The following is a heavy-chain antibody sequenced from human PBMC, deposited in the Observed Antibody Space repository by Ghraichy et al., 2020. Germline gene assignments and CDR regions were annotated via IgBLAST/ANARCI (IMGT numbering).Heavy chain of an antibody. D-gene: IGHD2-15*01. J-gene: IGHJ6*01. V-gene: IGHV4-39*01. CDR2: IYYSGST. Sequence: SETLSLTCTVSGVSISTSRHYWGWIRQPPGKGLEWIGTIYYSGSTYYNPSLKSRVTISVDTAKKQFSLKLSAVTAAATAVYYWAKHDYCSGGGCLLSYYSYDMYVWGQGTTFTVSS. CDR3: AKHDYCSGGGCLLSYYSYDMYV. CDR1: GVSISTSRHY.